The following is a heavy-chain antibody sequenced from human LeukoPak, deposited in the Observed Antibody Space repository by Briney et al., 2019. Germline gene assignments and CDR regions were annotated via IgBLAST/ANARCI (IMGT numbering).Heavy chain of an antibody. CDR1: GFTFSSYG. Sequence: GGSLRLSCAASGFTFSSYGRHWVRQAPGKGLEWVAVIWYDGSNKYYADSVKGRFTISRDNSKNTLYLQMNSLRAEDTAVYYCARVWFGELLSPFDYWGQGTLVTVSS. V-gene: IGHV3-33*01. D-gene: IGHD3-10*01. CDR3: ARVWFGELLSPFDY. J-gene: IGHJ4*02. CDR2: IWYDGSNK.